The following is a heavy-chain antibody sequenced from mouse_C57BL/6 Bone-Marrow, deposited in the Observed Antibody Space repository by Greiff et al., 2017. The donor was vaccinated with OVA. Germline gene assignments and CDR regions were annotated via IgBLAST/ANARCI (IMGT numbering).Heavy chain of an antibody. Sequence: DVKLQESGGGLVKPGGSLKLSCAASGFTFSSYAMSWVRQTPEKRLEWVATISDGGSYTYYPDNVKGRFTISRDNATNNLYLQMSHLKSENTAMYYCEREGGYLYAMDYWGQGTSVTVSS. CDR3: EREGGYLYAMDY. CDR1: GFTFSSYA. J-gene: IGHJ4*01. CDR2: ISDGGSYT. V-gene: IGHV5-4*01. D-gene: IGHD2-2*01.